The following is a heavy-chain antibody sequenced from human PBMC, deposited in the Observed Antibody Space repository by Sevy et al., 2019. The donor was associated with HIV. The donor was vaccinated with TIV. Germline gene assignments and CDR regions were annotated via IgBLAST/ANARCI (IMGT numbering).Heavy chain of an antibody. Sequence: GGSLRLSCAASGFTFSSYEMNWVRQAPGKGLEWVSYISSSGSTIYYADSVKGRFTISRDNAKNSLYLQMNSLRAEDTAVYYCVRDAFGAAADFDYWGQGTLVTVSS. D-gene: IGHD6-13*01. V-gene: IGHV3-48*03. CDR3: VRDAFGAAADFDY. CDR2: ISSSGSTI. CDR1: GFTFSSYE. J-gene: IGHJ4*02.